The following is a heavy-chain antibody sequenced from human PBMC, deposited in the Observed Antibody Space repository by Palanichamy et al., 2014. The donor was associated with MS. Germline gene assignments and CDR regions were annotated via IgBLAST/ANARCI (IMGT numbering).Heavy chain of an antibody. J-gene: IGHJ5*02. CDR2: IQTSGSA. D-gene: IGHD2-15*01. Sequence: QVQLQESGPGLVRPSQTLPLTCTVSGDSISTSNHHWNWIRQSAGRGLEWVGQIQTSGSANYSPSLKNRVTISVDTSRNQFSLRLNSVTAADTAVYYCASLIAGGSGRGSWGQGILVTVSS. V-gene: IGHV4-61*02. CDR3: ASLIAGGSGRGS. CDR1: GDSISTSNHH.